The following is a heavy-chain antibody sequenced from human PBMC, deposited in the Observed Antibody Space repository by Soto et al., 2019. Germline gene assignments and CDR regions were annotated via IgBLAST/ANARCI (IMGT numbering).Heavy chain of an antibody. D-gene: IGHD4-17*01. Sequence: SETLSLTCTVSGGSISSGGYYWSWIRQHPGKGLEWIGHIYYSGSTHYNPSLKSRVTISVDTSKNQFSLKLSSVTAADTAVYYCAQVLGAPGDYEFDYWGQGTLVTVSS. V-gene: IGHV4-31*03. CDR2: IYYSGST. CDR3: AQVLGAPGDYEFDY. J-gene: IGHJ4*02. CDR1: GGSISSGGYY.